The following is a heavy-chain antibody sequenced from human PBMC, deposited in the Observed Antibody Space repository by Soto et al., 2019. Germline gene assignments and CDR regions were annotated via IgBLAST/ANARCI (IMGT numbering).Heavy chain of an antibody. J-gene: IGHJ6*02. D-gene: IGHD6-19*01. CDR2: IIPIFGTA. CDR1: GGTFSSYA. V-gene: IGHV1-69*01. CDR3: ARDGEEYSSGWMNYYYYGTDV. Sequence: QVQLVQSGAEVKKPGSSVKVSCKASGGTFSSYAISWVRQAPGQGLEWMGGIIPIFGTANYAQKFQGRVTITADESTSTAYMELSSLRSEDTAVYYCARDGEEYSSGWMNYYYYGTDVWGQGTTVTVSS.